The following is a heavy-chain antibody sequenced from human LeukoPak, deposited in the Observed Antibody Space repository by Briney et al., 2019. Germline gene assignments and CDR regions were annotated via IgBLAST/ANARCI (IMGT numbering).Heavy chain of an antibody. J-gene: IGHJ4*02. V-gene: IGHV3-48*01. CDR2: ISSSSSTI. CDR3: ARDSGLTYYYDSSGYWDY. D-gene: IGHD3-22*01. CDR1: GFTFSSYS. Sequence: GGSLRLSCAASGFTFSSYSMTWVRQAPGKGLEWVSYISSSSSTIYYAGSVKGRFTISRDNAKNSLYLQMNSLRAEDTAVYYCARDSGLTYYYDSSGYWDYWGQGTLVTVSS.